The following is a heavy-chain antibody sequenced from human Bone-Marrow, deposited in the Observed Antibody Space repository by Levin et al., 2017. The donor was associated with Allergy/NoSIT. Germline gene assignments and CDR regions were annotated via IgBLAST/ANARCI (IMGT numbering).Heavy chain of an antibody. Sequence: SGGSLRLSCAASGFTFSSYAMHWVRQAPGKGLEWVAVISYDGSNKYYADSVKGRFTISRDNSKNTLYLQMNSLRAEDTAVYYCARDLVVAATTYYYYYGMDVWGQGTTVTVSS. D-gene: IGHD2-15*01. CDR1: GFTFSSYA. CDR3: ARDLVVAATTYYYYYGMDV. V-gene: IGHV3-30*04. CDR2: ISYDGSNK. J-gene: IGHJ6*02.